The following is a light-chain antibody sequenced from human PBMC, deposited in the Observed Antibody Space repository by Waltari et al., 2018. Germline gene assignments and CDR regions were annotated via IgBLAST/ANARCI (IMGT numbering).Light chain of an antibody. CDR3: QNRRNWPLLT. Sequence: EVVLTKSPATLSLSPGDRATLSCRASQNIGNYLAWYQQKPGQAPSLLIKAASNRATGGPARFSGSGSATDFTLTISSLEPEDFAVYYCQNRRNWPLLTFGGGTKVEIK. CDR2: AAS. V-gene: IGKV3-11*01. J-gene: IGKJ4*01. CDR1: QNIGNY.